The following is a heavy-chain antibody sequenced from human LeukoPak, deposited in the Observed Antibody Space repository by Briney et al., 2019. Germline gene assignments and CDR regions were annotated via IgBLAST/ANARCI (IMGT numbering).Heavy chain of an antibody. Sequence: PGRSLRLSCAASGFAFSSFAMHWVRQAPGKGLEWVAIISYDGSSKYFPDSVKGRFTISRDNSKNTLYLQMNSLRAEDTAVYYCARGIYSNGNMNDYWGQGTLVTVSS. CDR3: ARGIYSNGNMNDY. D-gene: IGHD4-11*01. V-gene: IGHV3-30*04. CDR1: GFAFSSFA. CDR2: ISYDGSSK. J-gene: IGHJ4*02.